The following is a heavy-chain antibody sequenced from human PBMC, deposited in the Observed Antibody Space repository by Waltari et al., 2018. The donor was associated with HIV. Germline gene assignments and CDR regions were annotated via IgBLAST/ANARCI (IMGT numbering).Heavy chain of an antibody. Sequence: QLVESGGGLVQPGGSLSLSGAASGFTCRAFTMNWVPKAPGKGLEWVSYIDSSSSVLHYSDSVKGRFTISRDNAKRSLFLQMNSLRAEDTALYYCVRPATVTSDGFDYWGQGTLVTVSS. CDR1: GFTCRAFT. CDR3: VRPATVTSDGFDY. V-gene: IGHV3-48*01. J-gene: IGHJ4*02. D-gene: IGHD4-17*01. CDR2: IDSSSSVL.